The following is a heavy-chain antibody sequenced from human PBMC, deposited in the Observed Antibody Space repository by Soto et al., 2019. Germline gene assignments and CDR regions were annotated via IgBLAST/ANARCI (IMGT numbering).Heavy chain of an antibody. D-gene: IGHD3-10*01. Sequence: PGGSLRLSCAASGFIFKMYWMHWVRQSPGKGLVWISRIYNDGSYTDYADSVKGRFTISRDNVNDTLYLQMNNLRAEDSGLYYCTRGRRPISTGTGGYRAQATQVTLSS. CDR2: IYNDGSYT. J-gene: IGHJ4*02. V-gene: IGHV3-74*01. CDR3: TRGRRPISTGTGGY. CDR1: GFIFKMYW.